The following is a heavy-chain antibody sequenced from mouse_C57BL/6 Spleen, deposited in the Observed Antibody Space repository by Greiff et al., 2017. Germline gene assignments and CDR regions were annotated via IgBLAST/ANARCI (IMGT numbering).Heavy chain of an antibody. V-gene: IGHV1-55*01. CDR2: IYPGSVST. CDR1: GYTFTSYW. CDR3: ASYDYDMDYYAMDY. Sequence: QAQLQQPGAELVKPGASVKMSCKASGYTFTSYWITWVKQRPGQGLEWIGDIYPGSVSTNYNEKFKSKATLPVDTSSSTAYMQLSSLTSEDSAVYYCASYDYDMDYYAMDYWSQGTSVTVSS. D-gene: IGHD2-4*01. J-gene: IGHJ4*01.